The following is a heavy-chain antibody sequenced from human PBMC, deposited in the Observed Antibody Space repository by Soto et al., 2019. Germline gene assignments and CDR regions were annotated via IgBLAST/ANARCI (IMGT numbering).Heavy chain of an antibody. V-gene: IGHV3-30*18. CDR2: ISYDGSNT. CDR1: GFPFSSYP. J-gene: IGHJ6*02. Sequence: PGGSLRLSCVASGFPFSSYPIHWVRQAPGKGLEWGAVISYDGSNTFYAHYVQGRFTISRDSSKNTLYLQMNNLRGEDTAVYYCAKDSFRPRAPRAYYYKGLDVWGQGTTVTVSS. D-gene: IGHD1-26*01. CDR3: AKDSFRPRAPRAYYYKGLDV.